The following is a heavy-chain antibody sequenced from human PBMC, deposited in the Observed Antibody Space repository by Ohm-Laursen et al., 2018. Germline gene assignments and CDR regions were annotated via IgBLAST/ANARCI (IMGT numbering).Heavy chain of an antibody. V-gene: IGHV3-7*01. CDR2: IKQDGSEK. Sequence: SLRLSCAASGFTFSSYWMSWVRQAPGKGLEWVANIKQDGSEKYYVDSVKGRFTISRDHAKNTLYLQMDSLTAGDTAVYYCVRHDSTGYYYYWGQGTLVTVSS. CDR3: VRHDSTGYYYY. J-gene: IGHJ4*02. D-gene: IGHD3-22*01. CDR1: GFTFSSYW.